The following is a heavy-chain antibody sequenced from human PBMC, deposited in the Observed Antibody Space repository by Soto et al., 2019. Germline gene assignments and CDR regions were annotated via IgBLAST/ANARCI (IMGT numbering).Heavy chain of an antibody. CDR1: GYTFTGYY. V-gene: IGHV1-2*04. D-gene: IGHD3-9*01. CDR2: INPNSGGT. J-gene: IGHJ3*02. Sequence: ASVKVSCKASGYTFTGYYMHWVRQAPGQGLEWMGWINPNSGGTNYAQKFQGWVTMTRDTSISTAYMELSRLSSDDTAVYYCARGFRGPYYDILTGYYIFSSKDPCAFDIWGQGTMVTVSS. CDR3: ARGFRGPYYDILTGYYIFSSKDPCAFDI.